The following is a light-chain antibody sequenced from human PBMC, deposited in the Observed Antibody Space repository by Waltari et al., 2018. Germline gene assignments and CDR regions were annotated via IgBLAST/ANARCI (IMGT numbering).Light chain of an antibody. Sequence: NFMLTQPHSVSESPGKTVTISCTRSSGSFASNFVQWSQQRPGSAPTTVIYEDNQRPSGVPDRFSGSIDSSSNAASLTISGLKTEDEADYYCQSYDSSNHVVFGGGTKLTVL. CDR3: QSYDSSNHVV. V-gene: IGLV6-57*03. CDR2: EDN. CDR1: SGSFASNF. J-gene: IGLJ2*01.